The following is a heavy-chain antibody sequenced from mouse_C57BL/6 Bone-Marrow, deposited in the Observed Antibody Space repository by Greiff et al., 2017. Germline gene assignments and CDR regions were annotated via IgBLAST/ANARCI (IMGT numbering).Heavy chain of an antibody. CDR3: AREGVREYYFDY. CDR2: ISSGGSYT. J-gene: IGHJ2*01. Sequence: EVQLVESGGDLVKPGGSLKLSCAASGFTFSSYGMSWVRQTPDKRLEWVATISSGGSYTYYPDSVKGRFTISRDNAKNTLYLQMSSLKSEDTAMYYCAREGVREYYFDYWGQGTTLTVSS. D-gene: IGHD2-5*01. V-gene: IGHV5-6*01. CDR1: GFTFSSYG.